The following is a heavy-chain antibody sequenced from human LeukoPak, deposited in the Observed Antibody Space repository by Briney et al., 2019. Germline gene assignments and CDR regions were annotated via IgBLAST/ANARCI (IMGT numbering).Heavy chain of an antibody. J-gene: IGHJ4*02. CDR3: ARDFGGYNYLDY. CDR2: ISYDGSNK. CDR1: GFTFSSYA. V-gene: IGHV3-30*04. D-gene: IGHD5-24*01. Sequence: GGSLRLSCAASGFTFSSYAMHWVRQAPGKGLEWVAVISYDGSNKYYADSVKGRFTISRDNSKNTLYLQMNSLRADDTAVYYCARDFGGYNYLDYWGQGTLVTVSS.